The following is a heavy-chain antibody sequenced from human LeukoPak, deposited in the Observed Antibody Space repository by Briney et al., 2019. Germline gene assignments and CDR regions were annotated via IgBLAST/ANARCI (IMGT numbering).Heavy chain of an antibody. CDR3: ARDYGGWGSSSWSSPELFDI. CDR2: IIPILGIA. J-gene: IGHJ3*02. V-gene: IGHV1-69*04. CDR1: GGTFSTYA. Sequence: GASVKVSCKASGGTFSTYAISWVRQAPGQGLEWMGRIIPILGIANYAQKFQGRVTITADKSTSTAYMELSSLRSEDTAVYYCARDYGGWGSSSWSSPELFDIWGQGTMVTVSS. D-gene: IGHD6-13*01.